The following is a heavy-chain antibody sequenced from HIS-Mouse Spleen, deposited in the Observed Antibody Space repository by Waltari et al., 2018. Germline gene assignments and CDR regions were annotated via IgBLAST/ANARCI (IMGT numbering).Heavy chain of an antibody. CDR1: GYSFTSSW. CDR3: ARRVNGGITEGDAFDI. D-gene: IGHD1-26*01. Sequence: EVQLVQSGAEVKKPGESLKISCKGSGYSFTSSWSGWLRQMPGKGLECMGIIYPGDSDTRYSPSFQGQVTISADKSISTAYLQWSSLKASDTAMYYCARRVNGGITEGDAFDIWGQGTMVTVSS. CDR2: IYPGDSDT. V-gene: IGHV5-51*03. J-gene: IGHJ3*02.